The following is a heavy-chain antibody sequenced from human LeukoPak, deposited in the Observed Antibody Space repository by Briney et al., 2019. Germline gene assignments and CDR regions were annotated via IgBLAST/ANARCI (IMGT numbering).Heavy chain of an antibody. CDR2: INPNSGGT. Sequence: ASVKVSCKASGYTFTGYYMHLVRQAPGQGLEWVGRINPNSGGTNYAQKFQGRVTMTRDTSISTAYMELSRLRSDDTAVYYCARVKEHCSSTSCWHAFDIWGQGTMVTVSS. D-gene: IGHD2-2*01. J-gene: IGHJ3*02. CDR1: GYTFTGYY. CDR3: ARVKEHCSSTSCWHAFDI. V-gene: IGHV1-2*06.